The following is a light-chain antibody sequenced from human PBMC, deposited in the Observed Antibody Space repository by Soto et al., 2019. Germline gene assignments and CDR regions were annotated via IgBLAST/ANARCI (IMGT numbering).Light chain of an antibody. V-gene: IGKV3-20*01. CDR3: QQYGSSLSIT. CDR1: QSVSSN. CDR2: GAS. J-gene: IGKJ5*01. Sequence: EIVMTQSPATLSVSPGERATLSCRASQSVSSNLAWYQQKPGQAPRLLIYGASTRATGIPARFSGSGSGTDFTLTISRLEPEDFAVYYCQQYGSSLSITFGQGTRLENK.